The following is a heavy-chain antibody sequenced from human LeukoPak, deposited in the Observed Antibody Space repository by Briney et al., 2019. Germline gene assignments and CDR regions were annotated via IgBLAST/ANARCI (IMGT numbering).Heavy chain of an antibody. CDR2: ISWNSGSI. CDR1: GFTFYDYA. V-gene: IGHV3-9*01. J-gene: IGHJ4*02. Sequence: GGSLRLSCAASGFTFYDYAMHWVRHAPGKGLEWVSGISWNSGSIAYADSVKGRFTISRDNAKNSLYLQMNSLRAEDTALYYCAKGDNYDYYFDYWGQGTLVTVSS. D-gene: IGHD3-3*01. CDR3: AKGDNYDYYFDY.